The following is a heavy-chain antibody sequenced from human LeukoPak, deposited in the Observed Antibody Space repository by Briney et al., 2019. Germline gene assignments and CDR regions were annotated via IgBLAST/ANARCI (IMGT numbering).Heavy chain of an antibody. Sequence: SETLSLTCTVSGGSISSGGYYWSWIRQHPGKGLEWIGYIYYSGSTYYNPSLKSRVTISVDTSKNQFSLKLSSVTAADTAVYYCAREETIPRDGTTYGMDVWGQGTTVTVSS. D-gene: IGHD1-1*01. V-gene: IGHV4-31*03. CDR1: GGSISSGGYY. CDR3: AREETIPRDGTTYGMDV. J-gene: IGHJ6*02. CDR2: IYYSGST.